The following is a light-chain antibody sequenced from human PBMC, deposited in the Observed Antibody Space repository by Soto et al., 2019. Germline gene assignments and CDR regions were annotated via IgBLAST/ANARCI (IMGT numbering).Light chain of an antibody. CDR1: SSDVVVYNC. CDR2: DFV. CDR3: GSYTSSSIYV. V-gene: IGLV2-14*01. Sequence: QSVLTQPASVSGSPGQAVTISFTGTSSDVVVYNCVSCGQQDPFKAAKLMIYDFVNVRSGFADRFSVSESGNTASLTISGXQAEDEDDYDCGSYTSSSIYVFGTGTKVTVL. J-gene: IGLJ1*01.